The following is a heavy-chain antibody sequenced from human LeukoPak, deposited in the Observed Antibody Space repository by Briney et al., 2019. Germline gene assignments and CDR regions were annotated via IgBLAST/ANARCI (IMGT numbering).Heavy chain of an antibody. CDR3: AELGITMIGGV. D-gene: IGHD3-10*02. CDR1: GFTFSSYG. CDR2: IRYDEGNK. V-gene: IGHV3-30*02. Sequence: GGSLRLSCTASGFTFSSYGMHWVRQAPGKGLEWVAFIRYDEGNKYFADSVKGRFTISRDNAKNSLYLQMNSLRAEDTAVYYCAELGITMIGGVWGKGTTVTISS. J-gene: IGHJ6*04.